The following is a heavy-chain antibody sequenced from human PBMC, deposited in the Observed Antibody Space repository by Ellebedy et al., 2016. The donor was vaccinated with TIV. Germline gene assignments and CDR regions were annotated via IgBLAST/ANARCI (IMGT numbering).Heavy chain of an antibody. CDR1: GGTFSSYA. CDR2: IIPIFGTA. Sequence: SVKVSXXASGGTFSSYAISWVRQAPGQGLEWMGGIIPIFGTANYAQKFQGRVTITADESTSTAYMELSSLRSEDTAVYYCARRRGAVAGTPYAFDIWGQGTMVTVSS. D-gene: IGHD6-19*01. V-gene: IGHV1-69*13. CDR3: ARRRGAVAGTPYAFDI. J-gene: IGHJ3*02.